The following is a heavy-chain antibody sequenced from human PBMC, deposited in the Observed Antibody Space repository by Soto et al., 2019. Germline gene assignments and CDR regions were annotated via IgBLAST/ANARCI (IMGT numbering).Heavy chain of an antibody. CDR2: ISGSGDNT. J-gene: IGHJ4*02. V-gene: IGHV3-23*01. Sequence: EVHLLDSGGGLVQPGGSLRLSCAASGFTFSNYVMSWVRQAPGKGLEWVSSISGSGDNTYYADSVKGRFTISRDNSKNTLFLQMNSLRAEDTAVYYCATLPLVLAFGFDYWGQGTLVTVSS. CDR3: ATLPLVLAFGFDY. CDR1: GFTFSNYV. D-gene: IGHD3-10*01.